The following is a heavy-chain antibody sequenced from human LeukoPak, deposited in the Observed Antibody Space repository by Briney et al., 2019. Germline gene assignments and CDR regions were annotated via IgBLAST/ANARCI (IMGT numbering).Heavy chain of an antibody. CDR3: ARGILYYDILTGYLLYYFDY. Sequence: TSETLSLTCTVSSGSINSSPYYWGWIRQSPGKGLEWIGSISYSGTTYYNPSLQSRVTIFVDTSKNQFSLKLSSVTAADTAVYYCARGILYYDILTGYLLYYFDYWGQGTLVTVSS. V-gene: IGHV4-39*01. CDR1: SGSINSSPYY. CDR2: ISYSGTT. D-gene: IGHD3-9*01. J-gene: IGHJ4*02.